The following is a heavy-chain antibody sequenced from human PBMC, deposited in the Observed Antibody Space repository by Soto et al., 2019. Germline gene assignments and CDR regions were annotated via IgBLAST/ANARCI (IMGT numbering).Heavy chain of an antibody. Sequence: SETLSLTCTAYGESFNGYYWSWIRQPPGKGLEWIGEIHHSGSTNYNPSLKSRVTFSIDTSKRQFSLKVRSVTAADTAVYYCARGKRGSSWYRGEEKYYYYGLDVWGQGTKVTVSS. D-gene: IGHD6-13*01. CDR3: ARGKRGSSWYRGEEKYYYYGLDV. J-gene: IGHJ6*02. CDR1: GESFNGYY. V-gene: IGHV4-34*01. CDR2: IHHSGST.